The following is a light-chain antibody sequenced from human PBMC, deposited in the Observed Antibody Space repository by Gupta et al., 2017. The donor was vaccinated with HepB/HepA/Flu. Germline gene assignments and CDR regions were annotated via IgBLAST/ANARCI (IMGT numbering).Light chain of an antibody. CDR1: SGLSRSA. V-gene: IGLV4-69*01. J-gene: IGLJ3*02. Sequence: QLVLTQSPSASASLGTSVKLTCTLTSGLSRSAIAWHQQQPEKGPRFLMQVNNDGSHIKGVRIPDRFSGSTSGAEHYLTISSLQSEDEADYYCQAWGTGTWLFGGGTKLTVL. CDR2: VNNDGSH. CDR3: QAWGTGTWL.